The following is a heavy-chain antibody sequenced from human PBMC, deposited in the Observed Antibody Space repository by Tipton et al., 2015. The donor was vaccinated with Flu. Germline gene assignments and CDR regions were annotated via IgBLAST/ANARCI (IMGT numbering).Heavy chain of an antibody. CDR2: IYYTGST. D-gene: IGHD3-10*02. V-gene: IGHV4-39*01. CDR3: ARLSYYDVDLKNFYFDY. CDR1: GGSISSSSYY. J-gene: IGHJ4*02. Sequence: TLSLTCTVSGGSISSSSYYWGWIRQPPGKGLECIGTIYYTGSTYYNPSLKSRVTISVDTSKNQFSLKLSSVTAADTAVYYCARLSYYDVDLKNFYFDYWGQGALVTVSS.